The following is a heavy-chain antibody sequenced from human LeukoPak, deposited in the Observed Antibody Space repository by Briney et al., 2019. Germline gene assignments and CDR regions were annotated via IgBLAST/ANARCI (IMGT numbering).Heavy chain of an antibody. J-gene: IGHJ6*03. CDR2: INHSGST. Sequence: PSETLSLTCVVYGGSFSGYYWSWIRQPPGKGLEWIGEINHSGSTNYNPSLKSRVTISVDTSKNQFSLKLSSVTAADTAVYYCARGLGSSGWPGNYYYYMDVWGKGTTVTVSS. CDR1: GGSFSGYY. V-gene: IGHV4-34*01. CDR3: ARGLGSSGWPGNYYYYMDV. D-gene: IGHD6-19*01.